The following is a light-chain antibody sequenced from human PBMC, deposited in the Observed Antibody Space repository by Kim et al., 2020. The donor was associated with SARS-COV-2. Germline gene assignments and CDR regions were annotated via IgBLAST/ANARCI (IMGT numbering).Light chain of an antibody. CDR3: QQYYYSPLT. V-gene: IGKV1-39*01. J-gene: IGKJ4*01. CDR2: AAS. Sequence: DTQMTQSPSSLSGSVGDRVTITCRASQRISNFLSWYQQKSGRAPKLLIYAASSLQSGVPSRFSGSGSGTDFTLTISSLQPEDFATYYCQQYYYSPLTFGGGTKLEI. CDR1: QRISNF.